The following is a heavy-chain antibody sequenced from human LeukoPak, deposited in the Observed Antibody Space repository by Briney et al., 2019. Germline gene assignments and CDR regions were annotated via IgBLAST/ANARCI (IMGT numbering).Heavy chain of an antibody. V-gene: IGHV3-20*04. CDR1: GFTFDDYG. Sequence: GGSLRLSCAASGFTFDDYGMSWVRQAPGKGLEWVSGINWNGGSTGYADSVKGRFTFSRDNAKNSLYLQMNSLRAEDTALYYCATERVSSSAPDFDYWGQGTLVTVSS. J-gene: IGHJ4*02. CDR3: ATERVSSSAPDFDY. D-gene: IGHD6-13*01. CDR2: INWNGGST.